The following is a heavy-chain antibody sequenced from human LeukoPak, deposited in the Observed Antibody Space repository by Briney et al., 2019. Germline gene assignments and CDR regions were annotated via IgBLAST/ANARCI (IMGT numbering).Heavy chain of an antibody. CDR3: ARSESEWELLTWFDP. D-gene: IGHD1-26*01. V-gene: IGHV1-69*05. J-gene: IGHJ5*02. CDR1: GGTFSSYA. CDR2: IIPIFGTA. Sequence: SVKVSCKASGGTFSSYAISWVRQAPGQGLEWKGGIIPIFGTANYAQKFQGRATITTDESTSTAYMELSSLRSEDTAVYYCARSESEWELLTWFDPWGQGTLVTVSS.